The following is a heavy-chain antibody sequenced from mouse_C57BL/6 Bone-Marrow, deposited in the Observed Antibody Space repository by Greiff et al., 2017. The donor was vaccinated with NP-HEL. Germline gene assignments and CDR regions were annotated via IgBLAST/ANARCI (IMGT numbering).Heavy chain of an antibody. V-gene: IGHV1-50*01. CDR3: ARRYYVFDF. Sequence: QVQLQQPGAELVKPGASVKLSCKASGYTFTSYWMQWVKQRPGQGLEWIGEIDPSDSYTNYNQKFKGKATLTVDTSTSTAYMQLSSLTSEDSAFYYCARRYYVFDFWDRGTALTVSA. CDR2: IDPSDSYT. CDR1: GYTFTSYW. D-gene: IGHD1-1*01. J-gene: IGHJ2*01.